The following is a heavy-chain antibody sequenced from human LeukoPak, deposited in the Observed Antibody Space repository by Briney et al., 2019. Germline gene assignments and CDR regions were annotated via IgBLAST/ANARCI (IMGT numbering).Heavy chain of an antibody. V-gene: IGHV1-69*05. CDR3: ASPTPRITMIVRVRDAFDI. CDR1: GGTFSSYA. Sequence: GASVKVSCKASGGTFSSYAISWVRQAPGQGLEWMGRIIPIFGTANYAQKFQGRVTITTDESTSTAYMELSSLRSEDTAVYYCASPTPRITMIVRVRDAFDIWGQGTMVTVSS. CDR2: IIPIFGTA. D-gene: IGHD3-22*01. J-gene: IGHJ3*02.